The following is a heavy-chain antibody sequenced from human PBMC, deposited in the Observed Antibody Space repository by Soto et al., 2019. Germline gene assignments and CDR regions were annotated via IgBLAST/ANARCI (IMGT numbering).Heavy chain of an antibody. CDR3: ARQASMVRGAPQWPYYYYGMDV. J-gene: IGHJ6*02. CDR2: IYPGDSDT. V-gene: IGHV5-51*01. Sequence: GESLKISCKGSGYSFTSYWIGWVRQMPGKGLEWMGIIYPGDSDTRYSPSFQGQVTISADKSISTAYLQWSSLKASDTAMYYCARQASMVRGAPQWPYYYYGMDVWGQGTTVTVSS. CDR1: GYSFTSYW. D-gene: IGHD3-10*01.